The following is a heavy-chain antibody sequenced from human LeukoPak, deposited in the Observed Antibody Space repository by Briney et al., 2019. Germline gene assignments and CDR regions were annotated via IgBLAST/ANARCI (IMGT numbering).Heavy chain of an antibody. CDR2: ITNSGGST. CDR1: GFTFNNYA. J-gene: IGHJ4*02. D-gene: IGHD6-19*01. Sequence: GGSLRLSCAASGFTFNNYAMTWVRQAPGKGLEWVSAITNSGGSTYYADSVKGRFTISRDNSRNTLFLQMNSLRADDTAVYYCAKISVTLTRDYWGQGTLVTVSS. CDR3: AKISVTLTRDY. V-gene: IGHV3-23*01.